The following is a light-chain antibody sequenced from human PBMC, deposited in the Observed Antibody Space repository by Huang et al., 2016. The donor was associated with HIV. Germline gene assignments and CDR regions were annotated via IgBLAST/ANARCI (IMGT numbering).Light chain of an antibody. CDR1: ESVSIN. J-gene: IGKJ2*01. Sequence: EIVMTQSPDTLSVSPGARATLSCRASESVSINLAWYQQRPGQAPRLLIHGASNRAAGIPARFSGSGSGAEVTLTISSLQSEDFALYYCQQYSNWPYTFGQGTKLEIK. CDR3: QQYSNWPYT. V-gene: IGKV3-15*01. CDR2: GAS.